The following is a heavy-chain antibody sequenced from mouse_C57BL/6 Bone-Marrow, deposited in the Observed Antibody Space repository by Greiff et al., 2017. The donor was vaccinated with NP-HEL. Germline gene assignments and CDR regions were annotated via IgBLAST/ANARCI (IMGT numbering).Heavy chain of an antibody. CDR3: ARERAAQATRYAMDY. J-gene: IGHJ4*01. Sequence: QVQLKESGAELVKPGASVKISCKASGYAFSSYWMNWVKQRPGKGLEWIGQIYPGDGDTNYNGKFKGKATLTADKSSSTAYMQLSSLTAEDSAVYFWARERAAQATRYAMDYWGQGTSVTVAS. CDR2: IYPGDGDT. CDR1: GYAFSSYW. V-gene: IGHV1-80*01. D-gene: IGHD3-2*02.